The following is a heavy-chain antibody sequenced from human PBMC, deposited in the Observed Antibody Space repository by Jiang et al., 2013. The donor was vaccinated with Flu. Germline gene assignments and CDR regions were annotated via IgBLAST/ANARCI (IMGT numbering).Heavy chain of an antibody. V-gene: IGHV5-51*01. D-gene: IGHD2-15*01. CDR1: GYSFTSYW. CDR3: AAVDCSGGSCYSEIIFDY. CDR2: IYPGDSDT. J-gene: IGHJ4*02. Sequence: GAEVKKPGESLKISCKGSGYSFTSYWIGWVRQMPGKGLEWMGIIYPGDSDTRYSPSFQGQVTISADKSISTAYLQWSSLKASDTAMYYCAAVDCSGGSCYSEIIFDYVGPGNPGPPSP.